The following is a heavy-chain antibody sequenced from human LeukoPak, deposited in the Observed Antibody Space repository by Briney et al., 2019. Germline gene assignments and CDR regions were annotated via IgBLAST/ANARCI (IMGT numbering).Heavy chain of an antibody. V-gene: IGHV4-34*01. CDR3: ARDRGSGSYYAFYY. J-gene: IGHJ4*02. CDR1: GGSFSGYY. CDR2: INHSGST. D-gene: IGHD1-26*01. Sequence: SETLSLTCAVYGGSFSGYYWSWLRQPPGKGLEWIGEINHSGSTNYNPSLKSRVTISVDTSKNQFSLKLSSVTAADTAVYYCARDRGSGSYYAFYYWGQGTLVTVSS.